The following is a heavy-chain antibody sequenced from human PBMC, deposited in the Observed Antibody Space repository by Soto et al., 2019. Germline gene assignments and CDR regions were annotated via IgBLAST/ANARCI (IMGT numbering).Heavy chain of an antibody. V-gene: IGHV4-31*03. CDR1: GGSISSGGYY. CDR3: ARVCGGDCHYGMDV. Sequence: QVQLQESGPGLVKPSQTLSLTCTVSGGSISSGGYYWTWIRQHPGKGLEWIGYIYYSGSTYYNPSLMSRVTISVDTSKNQFSLKLSSVTAADTAVYYCARVCGGDCHYGMDVCGQGTTVTVSS. D-gene: IGHD2-21*02. J-gene: IGHJ6*02. CDR2: IYYSGST.